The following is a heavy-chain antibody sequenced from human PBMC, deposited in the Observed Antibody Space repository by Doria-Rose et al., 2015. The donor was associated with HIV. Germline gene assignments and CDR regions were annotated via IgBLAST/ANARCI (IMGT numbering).Heavy chain of an antibody. V-gene: IGHV2-26*01. CDR1: GVSLSSPGMG. CDR3: ARIKSSRWYHKYYFDF. J-gene: IGHJ4*02. CDR2: IFSDDER. D-gene: IGHD6-13*01. Sequence: QVTLKESGPVLVKPTETLTLTCTVSGVSLSSPGMGVSWIRQPPGKALEWLANIFSDDERSYKTSLESRLTISRGTSKSQVVLTMTDMDPVDTATYYCARIKSSRWYHKYYFDFWGQGTLVIVPA.